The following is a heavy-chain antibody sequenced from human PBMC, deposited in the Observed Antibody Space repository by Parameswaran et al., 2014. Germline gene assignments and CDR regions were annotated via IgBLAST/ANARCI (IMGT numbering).Heavy chain of an antibody. CDR2: INPNSGDT. CDR3: ARDRGYTSVWSWGQAGGTLRPSMAFYDY. V-gene: IGHV1-2*04. J-gene: IGHJ4*02. Sequence: WVRQAPGQGLEWMGWINPNSGDTKYAQKFQGWVTMTRDTSIRTAYMDLSSLKSDDTALYFCARDRGYTSVWSWGQAGGTLRPSMAFYDYWGQGTLVTVSS. D-gene: IGHD6-13*01.